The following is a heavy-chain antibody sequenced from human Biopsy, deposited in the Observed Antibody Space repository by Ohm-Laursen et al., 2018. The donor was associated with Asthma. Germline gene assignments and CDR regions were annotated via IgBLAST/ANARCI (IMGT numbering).Heavy chain of an antibody. CDR3: TRHNDY. Sequence: TQTLPLTCSFSGLSLSRSGATVDWIRQPPVKALEWLARIDWEEDKFYSTSLRTRLTITKGFSEDQVVLTMTNMGPVDTATYYCTRHNDYWGPGILVTVSS. J-gene: IGHJ4*02. CDR1: GLSLSRSGAT. V-gene: IGHV2-70*04. D-gene: IGHD1-14*01. CDR2: IDWEEDK.